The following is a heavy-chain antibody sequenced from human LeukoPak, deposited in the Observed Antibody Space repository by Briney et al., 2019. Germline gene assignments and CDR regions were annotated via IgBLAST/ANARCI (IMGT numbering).Heavy chain of an antibody. CDR1: GFTFSIYW. D-gene: IGHD4-17*01. CDR2: IKQDGSEK. J-gene: IGHJ4*02. V-gene: IGHV3-7*01. Sequence: GGSLRLSCAASGFTFSIYWMSWVRQAPGKGLEWVANIKQDGSEKYYVDSVKGRFTISRDNAKNSLYLQMNILRAEDTAVYYCARDASVTSFDYWGQGTLVTVSS. CDR3: ARDASVTSFDY.